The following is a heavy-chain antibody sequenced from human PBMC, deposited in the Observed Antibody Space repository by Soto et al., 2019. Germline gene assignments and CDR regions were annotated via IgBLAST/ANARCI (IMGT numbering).Heavy chain of an antibody. V-gene: IGHV1-8*01. Sequence: QVQLVQSGAEVKKPGASVKVSCKASGYTFTSYDINWVRQATGQGLEWMGWMNPNSGNTGYAQKFQGRVTMTSNTSISTAYMELSILRSEDTAVYYCARGRIRPSVLRYFVWLPGVYYFDYWGQGTLVTVSS. CDR3: ARGRIRPSVLRYFVWLPGVYYFDY. CDR1: GYTFTSYD. J-gene: IGHJ4*02. D-gene: IGHD3-9*01. CDR2: MNPNSGNT.